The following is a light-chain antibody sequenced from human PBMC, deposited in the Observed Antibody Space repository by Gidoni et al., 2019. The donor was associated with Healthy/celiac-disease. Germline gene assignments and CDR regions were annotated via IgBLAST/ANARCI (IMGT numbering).Light chain of an antibody. CDR3: QSADSSGTYRGVV. Sequence: SYELTQPPSVSVSPGQTARITCSGDALPKQYAYWYQQKPGQAPVLVIYKDSERPPGIPERFSGSSSGTTVTLTISGVQAEDEADYYCQSADSSGTYRGVVFGGGTKLTVL. CDR1: ALPKQY. V-gene: IGLV3-25*03. J-gene: IGLJ2*01. CDR2: KDS.